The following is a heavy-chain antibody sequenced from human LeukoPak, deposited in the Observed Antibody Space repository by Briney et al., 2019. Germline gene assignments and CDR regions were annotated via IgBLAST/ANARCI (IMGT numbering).Heavy chain of an antibody. CDR1: GGSFSGYY. D-gene: IGHD5-18*01. CDR2: INHSGST. J-gene: IGHJ3*02. Sequence: SETLSLTCAVYGGSFSGYYWSWIRQPPGKGLEWIGEINHSGSTNYNPSLKSRVTISVDTSKNQFSLKLSSVTAADTAVYYCARRGYSYGWDAFDIWGQGTMATVSS. CDR3: ARRGYSYGWDAFDI. V-gene: IGHV4-34*01.